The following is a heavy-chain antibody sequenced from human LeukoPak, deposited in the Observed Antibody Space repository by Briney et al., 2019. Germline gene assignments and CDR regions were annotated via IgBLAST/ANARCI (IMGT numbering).Heavy chain of an antibody. D-gene: IGHD6-13*01. V-gene: IGHV3-23*01. CDR2: ISGSVGST. CDR3: AKAPRGSWYPFDY. J-gene: IGHJ4*02. Sequence: SGGSLRLSCAASGFTFSSYAMSWVRQAPGKGLEWVSAISGSVGSTYYADSVKGRFTNTRDNSKNTLYLQMNSLRAEDTAVYYCAKAPRGSWYPFDYWGQGTLVTVSS. CDR1: GFTFSSYA.